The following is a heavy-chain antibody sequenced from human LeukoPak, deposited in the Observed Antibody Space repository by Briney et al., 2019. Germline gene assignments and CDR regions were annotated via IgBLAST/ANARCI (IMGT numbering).Heavy chain of an antibody. CDR3: AKENSKIVGATGPDY. J-gene: IGHJ4*02. V-gene: IGHV3-30*04. CDR1: GFTFSSYS. CDR2: ISYDGSNK. Sequence: GGSLRLSCAASGFTFSSYSIHWVRQAPGKGLEWVAVISYDGSNKYYADSVKGRFTISRDNSKNTLYLQMNSLRAEDTAVYYCAKENSKIVGATGPDYWGQGTLVTVSS. D-gene: IGHD1-26*01.